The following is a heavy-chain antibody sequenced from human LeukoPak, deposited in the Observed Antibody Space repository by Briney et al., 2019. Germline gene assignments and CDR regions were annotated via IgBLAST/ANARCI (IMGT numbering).Heavy chain of an antibody. CDR3: ARDVGGGGGAFDI. Sequence: SVKVSCKASGGTFSSYAISWVRQAPGQGLEWMGGIIPIFGTANHAQKFQGRVTITADESTSTAYMELSSLRSEDTAVYYCARDVGGGGGAFDIWGQGTMVTVSS. CDR2: IIPIFGTA. J-gene: IGHJ3*02. CDR1: GGTFSSYA. D-gene: IGHD3-16*01. V-gene: IGHV1-69*13.